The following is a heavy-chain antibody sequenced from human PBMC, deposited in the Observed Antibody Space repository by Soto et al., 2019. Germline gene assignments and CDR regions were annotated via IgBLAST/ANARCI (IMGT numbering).Heavy chain of an antibody. CDR3: ARDRNSGRRPDAFDI. J-gene: IGHJ3*02. CDR2: IIHSGST. CDR1: DYSIGSGYY. Sequence: SETLSFTGTVSDYSIGSGYYWGWIRHPPGKGLEWIGSIIHSGSTNYNPPVKSPATMSVDTSKNQFSLKLSSVIAADTAVYYCARDRNSGRRPDAFDIWGQGTMVTVSS. D-gene: IGHD1-26*01. V-gene: IGHV4-38-2*02.